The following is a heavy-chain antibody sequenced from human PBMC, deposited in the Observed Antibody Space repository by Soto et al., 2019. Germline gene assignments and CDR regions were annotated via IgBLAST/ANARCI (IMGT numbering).Heavy chain of an antibody. CDR2: IDPSDSYT. CDR1: GYSFTSYW. J-gene: IGHJ6*02. V-gene: IGHV5-10-1*01. CDR3: ARPEGGYVFSYYYGMDV. D-gene: IGHD5-12*01. Sequence: GESLKISCKGSGYSFTSYWISWVRQMPGKGLEWMGRIDPSDSYTNYSPSFQGHVTISADKSISTAYLQWSSLKASDTAMYYCARPEGGYVFSYYYGMDVWGQGTTVTVFS.